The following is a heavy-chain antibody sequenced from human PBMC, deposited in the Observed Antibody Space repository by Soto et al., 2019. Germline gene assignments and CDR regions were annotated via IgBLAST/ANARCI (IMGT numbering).Heavy chain of an antibody. V-gene: IGHV4-59*01. CDR2: IYASGSP. D-gene: IGHD2-2*01. J-gene: IGHJ6*02. CDR1: GGSISVYY. Sequence: PSETLSLTCTISGGSISVYYWSWVRHPPGHELEWIGYIYASGSPYYNPSLRSRVTISVDTSKNQFSLKLSSVTAAETAVYYCAGDSRLVQIPSSNRYYYPGMDVWGQGTPVTVSS. CDR3: AGDSRLVQIPSSNRYYYPGMDV.